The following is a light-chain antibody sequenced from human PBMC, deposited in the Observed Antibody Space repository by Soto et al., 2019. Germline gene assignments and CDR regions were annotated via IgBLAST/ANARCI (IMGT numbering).Light chain of an antibody. V-gene: IGKV3-15*01. J-gene: IGKJ2*01. CDR3: KQYDTWPPYT. Sequence: EIVMTQSPATLSVSPGERATLSCSASQSVSSNLAWYQQKPGQAPRLLIYGASTRATGIPARFSGSGSGTEFTLTISSLQSEDCAVYYCKQYDTWPPYTFGQGTKLDSK. CDR2: GAS. CDR1: QSVSSN.